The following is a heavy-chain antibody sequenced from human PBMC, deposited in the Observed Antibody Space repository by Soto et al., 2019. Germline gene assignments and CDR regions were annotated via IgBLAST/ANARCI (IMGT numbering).Heavy chain of an antibody. CDR2: IYSGGDT. CDR1: EFTVSNNY. V-gene: IGHV3-66*01. Sequence: EVQLVESGGGLVQPGGSLRLSCAASEFTVSNNYMSWVRQAPGKGLEWVSLIYSGGDTHYADSVRGRFTISRDNSKNTLYLQMNSLRGEDTAIYYCMNRPRAWGQGTLVTVSS. D-gene: IGHD6-6*01. CDR3: MNRPRA. J-gene: IGHJ5*02.